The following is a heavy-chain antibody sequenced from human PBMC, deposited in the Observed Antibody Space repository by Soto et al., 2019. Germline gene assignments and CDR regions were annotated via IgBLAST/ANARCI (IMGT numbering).Heavy chain of an antibody. CDR2: ITTSGDRS. CDR1: GFNFSSYA. CDR3: ARGLEAGYYFAY. V-gene: IGHV3-23*01. Sequence: EVQLLESGGRLIQPGGSLRLSCAASGFNFSSYAMSWIRQAPGKGPEWVAGITTSGDRSRYADSVKGRFTVSRDNSQNTMYLQLNSLRGDDTAIYYCARGLEAGYYFAYWGQGTLVTVSS. D-gene: IGHD3-22*01. J-gene: IGHJ4*02.